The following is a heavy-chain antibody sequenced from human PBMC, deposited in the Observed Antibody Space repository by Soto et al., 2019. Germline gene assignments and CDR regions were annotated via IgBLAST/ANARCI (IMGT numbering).Heavy chain of an antibody. Sequence: QVQLVQSGTEVKKPGASVRVSCKASGYTFTNYGISWVRQAPGQGLEWMGWISTAHRDIGYAQKFQGRVTMTTDTSTNTASLEVRNLRSHDTAEYYCARDLAYIREYWGQGTLVTVSS. CDR2: ISTAHRDI. D-gene: IGHD3-10*01. CDR1: GYTFTNYG. J-gene: IGHJ4*02. CDR3: ARDLAYIREY. V-gene: IGHV1-18*04.